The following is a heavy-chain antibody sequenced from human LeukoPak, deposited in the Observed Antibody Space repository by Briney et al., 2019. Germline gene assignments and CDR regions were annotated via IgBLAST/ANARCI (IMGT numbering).Heavy chain of an antibody. D-gene: IGHD6-13*01. CDR1: GGTFSSYA. J-gene: IGHJ4*02. CDR2: IIPILGIA. Sequence: ASVKVSCKASGGTFSSYAISWVRQAPGQGLEWMGRIIPILGIANYAQKFQGRVTITADKSTSTAYMELSSLRSEDTAVYYCASVLSSSWTLFDYWGQGTLVTVSS. V-gene: IGHV1-69*04. CDR3: ASVLSSSWTLFDY.